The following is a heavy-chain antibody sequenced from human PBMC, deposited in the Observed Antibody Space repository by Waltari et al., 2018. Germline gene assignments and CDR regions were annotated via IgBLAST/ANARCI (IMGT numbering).Heavy chain of an antibody. V-gene: IGHV1-69*02. CDR3: ARGEGGSSWYDTPWYYGMDV. J-gene: IGHJ6*02. Sequence: QVQLVQSGAEVKKPGSSVKVSCKASGGTFSSYTISWVRQAPGQGLEWMGRIIPSLGIANYAQKFQGRVTITADKSTSTAYMELSSLRSEDTAVYYCARGEGGSSWYDTPWYYGMDVWGQGTTVTVSS. CDR2: IIPSLGIA. D-gene: IGHD6-13*01. CDR1: GGTFSSYT.